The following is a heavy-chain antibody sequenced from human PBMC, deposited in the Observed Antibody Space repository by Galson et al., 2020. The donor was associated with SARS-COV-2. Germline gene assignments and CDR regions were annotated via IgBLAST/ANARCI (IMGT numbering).Heavy chain of an antibody. J-gene: IGHJ4*02. CDR1: GGTITSDDSY. D-gene: IGHD1-26*01. CDR3: ASGLGGDY. CDR2: ICYSGFT. V-gene: IGHV4-31*03. Sequence: SETLSLNCTVSGGTITSDDSYWSSIRQHPGKGLEWIGSICYSGFTYYNPSLRSRVTMSLDTSNNQFSRKLNSVTAADTAVYYCASGLGGDYWGQGTLVTVSS.